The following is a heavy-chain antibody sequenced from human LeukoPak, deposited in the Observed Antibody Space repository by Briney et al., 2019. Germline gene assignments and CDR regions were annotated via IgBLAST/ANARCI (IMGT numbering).Heavy chain of an antibody. CDR1: GLTFSDAW. J-gene: IGHJ4*02. CDR2: ISIKTDGGTT. CDR3: TTGAQAWF. V-gene: IGHV3-15*01. Sequence: GGSLRLSCAASGLTFSDAWMNWVRQVPGKGLEWVGRISIKTDGGTTDYVAPVKGRFIISRDDSKNTLYLQMNSLKTEDTAIYYCTTGAQAWFWGQGTLVTVSS. D-gene: IGHD3-10*01.